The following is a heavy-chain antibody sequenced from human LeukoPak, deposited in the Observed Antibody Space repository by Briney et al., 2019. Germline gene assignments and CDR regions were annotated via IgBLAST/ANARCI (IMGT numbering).Heavy chain of an antibody. CDR2: IYHSGST. CDR1: GGSISSSNW. CDR3: ARASYGDYNFDY. V-gene: IGHV4-4*02. J-gene: IGHJ4*02. D-gene: IGHD4-17*01. Sequence: SGTLSLTCAVSGGSISSSNWWSWVRQPPGKGLEWIGEIYHSGSTNYNPSLKSRVTISVDTSKNQFSLKLSSVTAADTAVYYCARASYGDYNFDYWGQGTLVTVSS.